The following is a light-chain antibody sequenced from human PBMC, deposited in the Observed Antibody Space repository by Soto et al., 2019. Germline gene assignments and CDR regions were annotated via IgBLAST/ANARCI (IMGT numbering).Light chain of an antibody. CDR2: DAS. Sequence: DIQMTQSPSTLSASVGDRVTITCRASQSVNNWLAWYQQKPGKAPKVLIYDASTLESGVPSRFSGSGSGTDFTLTISSLQPDDSATYYCQQYNSYSPWTFGQGTKVEIK. CDR3: QQYNSYSPWT. CDR1: QSVNNW. J-gene: IGKJ1*01. V-gene: IGKV1-5*01.